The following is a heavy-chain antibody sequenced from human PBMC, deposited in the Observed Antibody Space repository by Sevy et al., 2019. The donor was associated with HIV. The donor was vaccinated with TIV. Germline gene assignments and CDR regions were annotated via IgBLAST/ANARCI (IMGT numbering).Heavy chain of an antibody. CDR1: GFTFNIYG. D-gene: IGHD6-19*01. CDR3: AKDDAAYSSAWTFPDY. V-gene: IGHV3-33*06. J-gene: IGHJ4*02. CDR2: IWYDASKK. Sequence: GGSLRLSCAASGFTFNIYGMHWVRQAPGKGLEWVAVIWYDASKKYHADTVKGRFIISRDNSKNTLYLQMNSLRAEDSAVYYCAKDDAAYSSAWTFPDYWGQGTLVTASS.